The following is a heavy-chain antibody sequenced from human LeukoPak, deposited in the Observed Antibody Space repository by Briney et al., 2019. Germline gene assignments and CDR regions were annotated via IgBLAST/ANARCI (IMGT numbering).Heavy chain of an antibody. CDR2: INAGNGNT. J-gene: IGHJ6*02. CDR3: ARDQGLRYFDLPCYGMDV. CDR1: GYTFTSYA. D-gene: IGHD3-9*01. V-gene: IGHV1-3*01. Sequence: ASVKVSCKASGYTFTSYAMHWVRQAPGQRLGWMGWINAGNGNTKYSQKFQGRVTITRDTSASTAYMELSSLRSEDTAVYYCARDQGLRYFDLPCYGMDVWGQGTTVTVSS.